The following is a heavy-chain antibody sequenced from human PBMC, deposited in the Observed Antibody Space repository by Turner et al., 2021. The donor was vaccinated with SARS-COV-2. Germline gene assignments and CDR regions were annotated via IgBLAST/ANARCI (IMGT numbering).Heavy chain of an antibody. V-gene: IGHV4-59*08. CDR3: ARHGFSGWDGGGMDV. J-gene: IGHJ6*02. Sequence: QVQLQESGPGLVKPSATLSRTCTVSGGSISSYYWSWIRQPPGKGLEWIGYIHYSGSTNYNPSLKSRVTISVDSSKNQFSLKLGSVTAADTAVYYCARHGFSGWDGGGMDVWGQGTTVTVSS. CDR1: GGSISSYY. CDR2: IHYSGST. D-gene: IGHD6-19*01.